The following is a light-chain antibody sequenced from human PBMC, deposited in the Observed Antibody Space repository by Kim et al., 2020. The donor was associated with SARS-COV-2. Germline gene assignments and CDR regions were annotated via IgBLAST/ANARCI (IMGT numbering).Light chain of an antibody. CDR2: GKN. CDR3: NSRDSSGNHHYV. J-gene: IGLJ1*01. Sequence: LGQTVRSTCQGDSLRSYYASWYQQKPGQAPVLVIYGKNNRPSGIPDRFSGSSSGNTASLTITGAQAEDEAEYYCNSRDSSGNHHYVFGTGTKVTVL. V-gene: IGLV3-19*01. CDR1: SLRSYY.